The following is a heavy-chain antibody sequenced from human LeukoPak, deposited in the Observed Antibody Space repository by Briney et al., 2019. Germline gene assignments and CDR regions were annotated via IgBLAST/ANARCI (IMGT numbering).Heavy chain of an antibody. CDR2: IYSGGST. CDR3: ARATWFGELFWFDP. CDR1: WLTVSSNY. D-gene: IGHD3-10*01. Sequence: GRSLRLSCAASWLTVSSNYISSVRLAPGNGLGWDSVIYSGGSTYYADSVKGRFTISRDNSKNTLYLQMNSLRAEDTAVYYCARATWFGELFWFDPWGQGTLVTVSS. J-gene: IGHJ5*02. V-gene: IGHV3-53*01.